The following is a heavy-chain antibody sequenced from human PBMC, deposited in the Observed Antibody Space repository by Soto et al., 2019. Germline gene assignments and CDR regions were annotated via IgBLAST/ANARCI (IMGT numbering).Heavy chain of an antibody. D-gene: IGHD2-2*03. V-gene: IGHV2-5*02. J-gene: IGHJ3*02. CDR3: AHRLGIVVVPAAIGSYDAFDI. Sequence: SGPTLVNPTQTLTLTCTFSGFSLSTSGVGVGWIRQPPGKALEWLALIYWDDDKRYSPSLKSRLTITKDTSKNQVVLTMTNMDPVDTATYYCAHRLGIVVVPAAIGSYDAFDIWGQGTMVTVSS. CDR2: IYWDDDK. CDR1: GFSLSTSGVG.